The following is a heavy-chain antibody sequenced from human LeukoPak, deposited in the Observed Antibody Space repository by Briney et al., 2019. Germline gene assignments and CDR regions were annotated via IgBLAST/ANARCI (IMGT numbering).Heavy chain of an antibody. J-gene: IGHJ4*02. D-gene: IGHD4-23*01. Sequence: ASVKVSCKASGYTFTSYDINWVRQATGQGLEWMGWMNPNSGNTGYAQKFQGRVTMTRNTSISTAYMELSSLRSDDTAVYYCARETPSRYFDYWGQGALVTVSS. V-gene: IGHV1-8*01. CDR3: ARETPSRYFDY. CDR2: MNPNSGNT. CDR1: GYTFTSYD.